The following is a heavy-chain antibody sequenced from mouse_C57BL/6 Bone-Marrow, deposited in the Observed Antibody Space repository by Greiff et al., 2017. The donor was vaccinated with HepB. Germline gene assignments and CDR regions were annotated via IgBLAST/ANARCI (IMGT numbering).Heavy chain of an antibody. CDR3: ASGLLSYFDV. Sequence: EVQLQESGGDLVKPGGSLKLSCAASGFTFSSYGMSWVRQTPDKRLEWVATISSGGSYTYYPDSVKGRFTISRDNAKNTLYLQMSSLKSEDTAMYYCASGLLSYFDVWGTGTTVTVSS. CDR1: GFTFSSYG. J-gene: IGHJ1*03. D-gene: IGHD1-1*02. CDR2: ISSGGSYT. V-gene: IGHV5-6*01.